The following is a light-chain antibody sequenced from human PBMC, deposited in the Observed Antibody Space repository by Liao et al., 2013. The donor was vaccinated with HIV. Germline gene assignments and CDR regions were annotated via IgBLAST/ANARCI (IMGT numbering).Light chain of an antibody. J-gene: IGLJ1*01. V-gene: IGLV3-1*01. Sequence: SFELTQPPSVSVSPGQTASITCSGNDLGDRYVSWYQQKPGQSPVLVIYQNNKRPSGIPERFSGSNSGNTATLTITGTQAMDEADYYCQAWDSNSYVFGTGTEVTVL. CDR1: DLGDRY. CDR3: QAWDSNSYV. CDR2: QNN.